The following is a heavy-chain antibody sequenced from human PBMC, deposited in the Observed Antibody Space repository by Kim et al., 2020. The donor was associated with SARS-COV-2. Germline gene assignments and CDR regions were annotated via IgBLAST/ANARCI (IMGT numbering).Heavy chain of an antibody. CDR3: ARDQDYGGNSEGTPDY. V-gene: IGHV1-46*01. J-gene: IGHJ4*02. CDR1: GYTFTSYY. CDR2: INPSGGST. Sequence: ASVKVSCKASGYTFTSYYMHWVRQAPGQGLEWMGIINPSGGSTSYAQKFQGRVTMTRDTSTSTVYMELSSLRSEDTAVYYCARDQDYGGNSEGTPDYWGQGTLVTVSS. D-gene: IGHD4-17*01.